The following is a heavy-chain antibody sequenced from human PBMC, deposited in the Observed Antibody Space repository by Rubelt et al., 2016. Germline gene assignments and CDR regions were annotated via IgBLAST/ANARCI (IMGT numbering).Heavy chain of an antibody. CDR3: ARAAGWFDP. V-gene: IGHV3-48*04. CDR2: IRVNDGVT. J-gene: IGHJ5*02. CDR1: GYTFSDYS. Sequence: EVQLVESGGDLVRPGGSLRLSCAASGYTFSDYSMNWVRQAPGKGLEWVSYIRVNDGVTYYADSVKGRFTISRDNAKNSLYLQMNGLGAEDTAVYYCARAAGWFDPWGQGTLVTVSS.